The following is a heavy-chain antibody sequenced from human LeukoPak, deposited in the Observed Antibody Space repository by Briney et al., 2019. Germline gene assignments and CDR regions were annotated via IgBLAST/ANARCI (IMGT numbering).Heavy chain of an antibody. J-gene: IGHJ3*02. CDR2: FDPEDGET. CDR3: ARDERDCRGGSCLYDAFDI. CDR1: GYTLTELS. V-gene: IGHV1-24*01. D-gene: IGHD2-15*01. Sequence: ASVKVSCKVSGYTLTELSMHWVRQAPGKGLEWMGGFDPEDGETIYAQKFQGRVTMTEDTSTDTAYMELSSLRSEDTAVYYCARDERDCRGGSCLYDAFDIWGQGTMVIVSS.